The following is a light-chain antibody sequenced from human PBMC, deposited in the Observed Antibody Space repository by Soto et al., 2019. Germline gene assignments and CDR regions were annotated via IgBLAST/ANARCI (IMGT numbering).Light chain of an antibody. Sequence: QSVLTQSASVSGSTGQSITISCTGTSSDVGGYNHVSWYQQHPGKAPKLLIYDVSNRPSGISNRFSGSKSGNTASLTISGLQAEDEADYFCSSYTRSSARVFGTGTKVTVL. J-gene: IGLJ1*01. CDR3: SSYTRSSARV. CDR1: SSDVGGYNH. V-gene: IGLV2-14*01. CDR2: DVS.